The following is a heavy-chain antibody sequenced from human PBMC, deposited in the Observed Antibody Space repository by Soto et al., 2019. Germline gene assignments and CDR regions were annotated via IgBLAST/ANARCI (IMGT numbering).Heavy chain of an antibody. CDR1: GLSLSTTGVG. D-gene: IGHD2-15*01. CDR2: IYWNDDQ. CDR3: AHIMDRDIAYGGGLSFDF. J-gene: IGHJ4*02. Sequence: QITLKESGATLVKPTQTLTLTCTFSGLSLSTTGVGVTWIRQPPGKALEWLALIYWNDDQRYSPSLQSRLTLTKGTSKNLVVLKMTIMDPVDAATYCCAHIMDRDIAYGGGLSFDFWGQGTLLTVSS. V-gene: IGHV2-5*01.